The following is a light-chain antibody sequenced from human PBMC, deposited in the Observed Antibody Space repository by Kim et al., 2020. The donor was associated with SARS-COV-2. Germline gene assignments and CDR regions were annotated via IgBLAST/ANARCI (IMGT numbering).Light chain of an antibody. Sequence: APGKTAKVTCGATNIGDKTVHWYQQKAGQAPVLVIFFDDDRPSGIPDRFSGSNSGNTATLTVSRVEAGDEADYYCQVWDSNTDQWVFGGGTQLTVL. CDR1: NIGDKT. CDR2: FDD. J-gene: IGLJ3*02. V-gene: IGLV3-21*01. CDR3: QVWDSNTDQWV.